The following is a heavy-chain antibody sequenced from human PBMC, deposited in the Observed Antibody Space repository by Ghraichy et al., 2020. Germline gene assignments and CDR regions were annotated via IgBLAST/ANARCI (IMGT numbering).Heavy chain of an antibody. D-gene: IGHD2-15*01. CDR3: ARGWWELPY. CDR2: IYYSGST. Sequence: SETLSLTCTVSGGSIRNYYWSWIRQPPGKGLEWIGYIYYSGSTYYNPALKSRVTISVDTSKEQFSLRLSSVTAADTAVYYCARGWWELPYWGQGTLVTVAS. J-gene: IGHJ4*02. CDR1: GGSIRNYY. V-gene: IGHV4-59*08.